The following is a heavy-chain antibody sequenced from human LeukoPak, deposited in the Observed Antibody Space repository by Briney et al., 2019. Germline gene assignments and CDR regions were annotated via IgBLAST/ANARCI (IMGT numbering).Heavy chain of an antibody. J-gene: IGHJ4*02. CDR2: IWYDGSNK. Sequence: GGSLRLSCAASGFTFSSYGVHWVRQAPGKGLEWVAVIWYDGSNKYYADSVKGRFTISRDNSKNTLYLQMNSLRAEDTAVYYCARVLYYYDSSGYPFDYWGQGTLVTVSS. CDR1: GFTFSSYG. CDR3: ARVLYYYDSSGYPFDY. V-gene: IGHV3-33*01. D-gene: IGHD3-22*01.